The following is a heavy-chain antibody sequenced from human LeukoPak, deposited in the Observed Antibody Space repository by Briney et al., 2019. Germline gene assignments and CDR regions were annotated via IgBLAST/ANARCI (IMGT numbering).Heavy chain of an antibody. D-gene: IGHD3-10*01. CDR3: ARDRGVSGNYYDY. V-gene: IGHV3-30*02. Sequence: GGSLRLSCVASGFSFRNYGMHWVRQAPGKGLEWVTFIRSDSSYKYYADSVKGRFTTSRDNSKSTLDLRMNSLRPEDTALYYCARDRGVSGNYYDYWGQGTLVTVSS. J-gene: IGHJ4*02. CDR1: GFSFRNYG. CDR2: IRSDSSYK.